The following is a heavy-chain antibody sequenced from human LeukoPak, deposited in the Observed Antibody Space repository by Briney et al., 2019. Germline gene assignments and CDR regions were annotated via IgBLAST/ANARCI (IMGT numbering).Heavy chain of an antibody. V-gene: IGHV3-21*01. J-gene: IGHJ4*02. CDR3: ARVFSGSDY. Sequence: PGGSLRLSCAASGFTFSSYAMSWVRQAPGKGLEWVSSISSSSSYIYYADSVKGRFTISRDNAKNSLNLQMNSLRAEDTTIYYCARVFSGSDYWGQGTPVTVSS. CDR2: ISSSSSYI. D-gene: IGHD2-15*01. CDR1: GFTFSSYA.